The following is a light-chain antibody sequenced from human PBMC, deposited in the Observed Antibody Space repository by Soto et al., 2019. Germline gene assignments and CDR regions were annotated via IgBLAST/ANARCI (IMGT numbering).Light chain of an antibody. CDR2: KAS. CDR3: QHYNSYSPT. CDR1: QSISVW. V-gene: IGKV1-5*03. J-gene: IGKJ1*01. Sequence: EIQVNLSVSALSASVEDRVTITWGASQSISVWLAWYQQKAGKAPNLLIYKASRLESGVPSRFSGSGSETEFTLTISGLQPGDSATYYCQHYNSYSPTFGQGTKVDI.